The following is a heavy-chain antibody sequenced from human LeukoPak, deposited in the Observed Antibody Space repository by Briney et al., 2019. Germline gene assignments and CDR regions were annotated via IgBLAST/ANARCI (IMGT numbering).Heavy chain of an antibody. CDR1: GFTFSDYY. CDR2: ICSSSSYT. J-gene: IGHJ4*02. CDR3: ARDPADSSHYLGLDY. V-gene: IGHV3-11*06. Sequence: GGSLRLSCAASGFTFSDYYMSWIRQAPGKGLEWVSYICSSSSYTNYADSVKGRFTISRDNAKNSLYLQMNSLRAEDTAVYYCARDPADSSHYLGLDYWGQGTLVTVSS. D-gene: IGHD6-13*01.